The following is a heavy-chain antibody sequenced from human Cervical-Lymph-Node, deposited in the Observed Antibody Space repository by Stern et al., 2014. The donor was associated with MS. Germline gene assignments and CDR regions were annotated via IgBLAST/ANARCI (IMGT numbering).Heavy chain of an antibody. CDR3: ARAYVWGTFRYLDS. V-gene: IGHV4-39*01. CDR2: MHYSGST. J-gene: IGHJ4*02. Sequence: QLQLQESGPGLVKPSETLSLTCTVSGDSINSSTYFWGWIRQPPGKGLEWIGNMHYSGSTYYNPSLKSRVTTSVDPSKSQFFLKLGSVTATDTAVYYCARAYVWGTFRYLDSWGQGTLVTVSS. CDR1: GDSINSSTYF. D-gene: IGHD3-16*02.